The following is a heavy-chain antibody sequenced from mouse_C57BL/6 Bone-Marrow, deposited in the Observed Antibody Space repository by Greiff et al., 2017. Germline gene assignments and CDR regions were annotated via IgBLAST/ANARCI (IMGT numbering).Heavy chain of an antibody. CDR1: GFNIKYYY. CDR3: TTDYYGSSSWFAY. V-gene: IGHV14-1*01. J-gene: IGHJ3*01. CDR2: IDPEDGDT. D-gene: IGHD1-1*01. Sequence: EVQLQQSGAELVRPGASVKLSCTASGFNIKYYYMHWVKQRPEQGLEWIGRIDPEDGDTEYAPKFQGKATMTADTSSNTAYLQLSSLTSEDTAVYYCTTDYYGSSSWFAYWGQGTLVTVSA.